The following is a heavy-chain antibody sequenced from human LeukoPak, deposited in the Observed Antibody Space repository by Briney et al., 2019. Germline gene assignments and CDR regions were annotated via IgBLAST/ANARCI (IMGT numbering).Heavy chain of an antibody. CDR1: GGSISSYY. J-gene: IGHJ4*02. CDR3: ARGAIVATIGEDFDY. CDR2: IYTSGST. Sequence: SETLSLTCTVSGGSISSYYWSWIRQPAGKGPEWIGRIYTSGSTNYNPSLKSRVTMSVDTSKNQFSLKLSSVTAADTAVYYCARGAIVATIGEDFDYWGQGTLVTVSS. V-gene: IGHV4-4*07. D-gene: IGHD5-12*01.